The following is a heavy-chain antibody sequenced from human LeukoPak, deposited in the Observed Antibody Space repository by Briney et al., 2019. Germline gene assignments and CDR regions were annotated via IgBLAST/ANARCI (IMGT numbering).Heavy chain of an antibody. J-gene: IGHJ3*02. CDR3: ARAPDGYEAFDI. CDR2: IYSGGRT. CDR1: GFTFSTYA. V-gene: IGHV3-66*01. Sequence: GGSLRLSCAASGFTFSTYAMTWVRQAPGKGLEWVSVIYSGGRTYYADSVKGRFTTSRDNSKNTLYLQMNSLRAEDTAVYYCARAPDGYEAFDIWGQGTMVTVSS. D-gene: IGHD3-22*01.